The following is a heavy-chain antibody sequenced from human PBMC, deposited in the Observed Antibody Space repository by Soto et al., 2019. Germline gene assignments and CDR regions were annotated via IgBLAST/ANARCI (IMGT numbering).Heavy chain of an antibody. CDR2: IKQDGSEK. Sequence: PGGSLRLSCAASGFTFSSYWMSWVRQAPGKGLEWVANIKQDGSEKYYVDSVKGRFTISRDNAKNSLYLQMNILIAEDTDVYYSATVLTDRYNLRFDLWGEG. D-gene: IGHD1-1*01. CDR3: ATVLTDRYNLRFDL. J-gene: IGHJ4*02. CDR1: GFTFSSYW. V-gene: IGHV3-7*01.